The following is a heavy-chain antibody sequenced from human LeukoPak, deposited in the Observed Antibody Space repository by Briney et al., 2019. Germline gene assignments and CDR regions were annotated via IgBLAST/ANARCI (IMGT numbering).Heavy chain of an antibody. V-gene: IGHV1-46*01. CDR2: INPSGGST. J-gene: IGHJ6*02. D-gene: IGHD3-22*01. CDR3: ARKRIQYYYDSSGYSTGGYYYYGMDV. Sequence: GASVKVSCKASGYTFTSYYMHWVRQAPGQGLEWMGIINPSGGSTSYAQKFQGRVTMTRDTSTSTVYMELSSLRSEDTAVYYCARKRIQYYYDSSGYSTGGYYYYGMDVWGQGTTVTVSS. CDR1: GYTFTSYY.